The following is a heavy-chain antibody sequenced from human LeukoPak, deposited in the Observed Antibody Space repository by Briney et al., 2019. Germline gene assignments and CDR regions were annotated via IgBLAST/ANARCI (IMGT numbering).Heavy chain of an antibody. CDR1: GYRFTNYW. CDR2: IYPGDSDT. CDR3: ARSWVAGYGTVLDY. D-gene: IGHD1-14*01. Sequence: GESLKISCKGSGYRFTNYWIGWVRPMPGKGLEWMGIIYPGDSDTRYSPSFQGQVTISADKSISTAFLQWSSLKASDTAMYYCARSWVAGYGTVLDYWGQGTLVTVSS. V-gene: IGHV5-51*01. J-gene: IGHJ4*02.